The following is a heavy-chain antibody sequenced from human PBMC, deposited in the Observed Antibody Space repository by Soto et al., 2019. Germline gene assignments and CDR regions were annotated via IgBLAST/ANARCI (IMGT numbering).Heavy chain of an antibody. CDR3: AGAIRGTTSPGFEI. CDR1: GYTFTSYY. V-gene: IGHV1-46*01. CDR2: INPGGNPL. D-gene: IGHD3-10*01. J-gene: IGHJ3*02. Sequence: QVQLVQSGAEVKEPGASVKVSCTASGYTFTSYYIHWVRQAPGQGLEWMALINPGGNPLSYAQRFQGRVKVTRDTSTGTVYMEVNSLTSDDTAIYYCAGAIRGTTSPGFEIWGQGTMVTVSA.